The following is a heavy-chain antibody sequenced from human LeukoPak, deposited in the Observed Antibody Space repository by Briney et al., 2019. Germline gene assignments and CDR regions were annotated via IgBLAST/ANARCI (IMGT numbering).Heavy chain of an antibody. CDR2: INPSGGST. CDR1: GYTFTSYY. CDR3: ARGYCSGGSCHRRYYYYYMDV. J-gene: IGHJ6*03. D-gene: IGHD2-15*01. V-gene: IGHV1-46*01. Sequence: ASVKVSCKASGYTFTSYYMHWVRQAPGQGLEWMGIINPSGGSTNYAQKLQGRVTMTTDTSTSTAYMELRSLRSDDTAVYYCARGYCSGGSCHRRYYYYYMDVWGKGTTVTVSS.